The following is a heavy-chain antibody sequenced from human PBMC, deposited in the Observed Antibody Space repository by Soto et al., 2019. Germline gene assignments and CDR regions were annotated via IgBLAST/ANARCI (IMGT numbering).Heavy chain of an antibody. CDR1: GGTFSSYT. V-gene: IGHV1-69*08. CDR3: ARDPPSTYCSSTSCSPYYMDV. D-gene: IGHD2-2*01. Sequence: QVQLVQSGAEVKKPGSSVKVSCKASGGTFSSYTISWVRQAPGQGLEWMGRIIPILGIANYAQKFQGRVTITVDKSTSTAYMELSSLRSEDTALYYCARDPPSTYCSSTSCSPYYMDVWGKGTTVTVSS. CDR2: IIPILGIA. J-gene: IGHJ6*03.